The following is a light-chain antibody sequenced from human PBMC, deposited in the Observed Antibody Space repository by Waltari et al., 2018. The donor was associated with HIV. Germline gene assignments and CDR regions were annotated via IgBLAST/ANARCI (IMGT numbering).Light chain of an antibody. V-gene: IGKV3-20*01. CDR2: GAF. CDR1: QTIGANK. CDR3: QQYDSPPRT. Sequence: IVLAQSPANLSLSPGERATLSCRASQTIGANKLAWYQQKPGQAPRLVIFGAFSRATAIPDRFSGSGSGTDFTLTISRLEPEDVAVYYCQQYDSPPRTFGQGTKVEIK. J-gene: IGKJ1*01.